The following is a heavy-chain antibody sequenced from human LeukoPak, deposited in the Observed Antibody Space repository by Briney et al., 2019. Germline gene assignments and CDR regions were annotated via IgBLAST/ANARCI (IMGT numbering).Heavy chain of an antibody. D-gene: IGHD1-1*01. CDR3: ARGSSVRDWFDP. Sequence: ASVTVSCKASGYTFTAYYMHWVGQAPGQGGEGMGWINADTGGTNYAQKFQGRVTVTTDTSISTASMELSSLRSDDTAVYYCARGSSVRDWFDPWGQGTLVTVSS. J-gene: IGHJ5*02. CDR1: GYTFTAYY. CDR2: INADTGGT. V-gene: IGHV1-2*02.